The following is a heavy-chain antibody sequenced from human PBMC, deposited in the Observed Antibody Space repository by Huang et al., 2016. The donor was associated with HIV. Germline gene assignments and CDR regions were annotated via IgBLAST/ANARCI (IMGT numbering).Heavy chain of an antibody. Sequence: QVQLVESGGGVVQPGRSLRLSCAASGFIFSNYGMHWVRQAPGQGLEWGALISYDGSKKYYTDSVKGRFSISRDNSKNTLYLQMNSLRAEDTAVYYCALKGDSSGWEYFRHWGQGTLVTVSS. J-gene: IGHJ1*01. CDR3: ALKGDSSGWEYFRH. D-gene: IGHD6-19*01. CDR2: ISYDGSKK. V-gene: IGHV3-30*03. CDR1: GFIFSNYG.